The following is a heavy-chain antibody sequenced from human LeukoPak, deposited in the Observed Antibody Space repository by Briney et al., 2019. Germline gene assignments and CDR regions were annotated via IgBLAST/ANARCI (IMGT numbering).Heavy chain of an antibody. CDR2: IYHSGST. D-gene: IGHD3-10*01. CDR3: ARDLPGSGSYESDWFDP. J-gene: IGHJ5*02. CDR1: GYSISSGYY. Sequence: SETLSLTCSFSGYSISSGYYWGWIRQPPGQGLEWIGNIYHSGSTYYNPSLKSRVTISVDTSKNQFSLKLSSVTAADTAVYYCARDLPGSGSYESDWFDPWGQGTLVTVSS. V-gene: IGHV4-38-2*02.